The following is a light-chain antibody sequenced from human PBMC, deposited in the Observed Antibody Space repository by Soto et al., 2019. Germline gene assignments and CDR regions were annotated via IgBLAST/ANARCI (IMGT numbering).Light chain of an antibody. CDR3: QQVNSYPLT. V-gene: IGKV1-9*01. J-gene: IGKJ4*01. CDR1: QGISQY. CDR2: AAT. Sequence: DIHLTQSPSLLSASVGDRVTITCRASQGISQYVAWYQQKPGKAPKLLIYAATVLQGGVPSRFSGTGSATEFILTISSMQPEDFANYYCQQVNSYPLTFGGGTKVDIK.